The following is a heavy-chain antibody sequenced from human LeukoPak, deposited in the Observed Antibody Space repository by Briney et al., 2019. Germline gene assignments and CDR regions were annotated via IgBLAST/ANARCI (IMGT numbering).Heavy chain of an antibody. J-gene: IGHJ4*02. CDR2: IHYSGST. V-gene: IGHV4-31*03. CDR1: GGSISSGGYY. D-gene: IGHD6-13*01. CDR3: ARRPRSYSSSWIDY. Sequence: PSQTLSLTCTVSGGSISSGGYYWSWIRQHPGKGLEWIGYIHYSGSTYYNPSLKSRVTISVDTSKNQLSLKLSSVTAADTAVYYCARRPRSYSSSWIDYWGQGTLVTVSS.